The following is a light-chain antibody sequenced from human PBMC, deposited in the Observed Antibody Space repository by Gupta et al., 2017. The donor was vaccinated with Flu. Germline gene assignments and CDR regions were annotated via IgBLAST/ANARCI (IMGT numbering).Light chain of an antibody. CDR3: QQFNNWPLT. V-gene: IGKV3D-15*01. CDR2: GAF. CDR1: QSVSSN. Sequence: ERATLSCRASQSVSSNLAWYQQKPGQTPRLLIYGAFTRATGIPARFSGSGSGTEFTLTISSLQSEDFAVYYCQQFNNWPLTFGGWTKVEI. J-gene: IGKJ4*01.